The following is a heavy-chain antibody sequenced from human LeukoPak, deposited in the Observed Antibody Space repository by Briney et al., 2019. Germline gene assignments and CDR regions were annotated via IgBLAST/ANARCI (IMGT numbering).Heavy chain of an antibody. D-gene: IGHD6-13*01. CDR2: ISSSSSYI. CDR3: ARDLGIAAAGTGEIDY. Sequence: PGGSLRLSCAASGFTFSDYYMSWIRQAPGKGLEWVSSISSSSSYIYYADSVKGRFTISRDNAKNSLYLQMNSLRAEDTAVYYCARDLGIAAAGTGEIDYWGQGTLVTVSS. J-gene: IGHJ4*02. V-gene: IGHV3-11*06. CDR1: GFTFSDYY.